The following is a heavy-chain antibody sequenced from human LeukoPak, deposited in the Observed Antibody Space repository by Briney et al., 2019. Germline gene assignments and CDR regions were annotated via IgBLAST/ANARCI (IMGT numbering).Heavy chain of an antibody. J-gene: IGHJ5*02. CDR2: ISAYNGNT. CDR3: ARGYCSSTSCYWDNWFDP. Sequence: ASVKVSCKASGYTFTSYGISWVRQAPGQGLEWMGWISAYNGNTNYAQKLQGRVTMTTDTSTSTAYMELRSLRSDDTAVYYCARGYCSSTSCYWDNWFDPWGQETLVTVSS. D-gene: IGHD2-2*01. V-gene: IGHV1-18*01. CDR1: GYTFTSYG.